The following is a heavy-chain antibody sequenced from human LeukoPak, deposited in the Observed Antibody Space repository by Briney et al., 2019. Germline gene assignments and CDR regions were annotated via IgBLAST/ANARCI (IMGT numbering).Heavy chain of an antibody. CDR2: ISWNSGSI. J-gene: IGHJ4*02. Sequence: GRSLRLSCAASGFTFDDYAMHWVRQAPGKGLEGVSGISWNSGSIGYADSVKGRFTISRDNAKNSLYLQMNSLRAEDTALYYCAKDILTAAAGTFFDYWGQGTLVTVSS. CDR1: GFTFDDYA. D-gene: IGHD6-13*01. V-gene: IGHV3-9*01. CDR3: AKDILTAAAGTFFDY.